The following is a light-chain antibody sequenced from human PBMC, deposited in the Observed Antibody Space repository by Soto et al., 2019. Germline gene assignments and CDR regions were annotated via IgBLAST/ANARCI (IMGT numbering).Light chain of an antibody. J-gene: IGKJ2*01. V-gene: IGKV1-39*01. CDR3: QHSYSSPT. CDR2: TTS. Sequence: DIQVTQSPSSLSASVGDRVTITCRASQNIFTYLNWYQQRPGKAPNLLIYTTSNLQSGVPSRFSGSGSGTDFTLTISSLQPEDFATYYCQHSYSSPTFGRGTKVDI. CDR1: QNIFTY.